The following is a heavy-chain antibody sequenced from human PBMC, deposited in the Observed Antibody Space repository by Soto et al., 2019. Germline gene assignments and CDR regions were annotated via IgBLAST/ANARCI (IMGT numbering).Heavy chain of an antibody. CDR1: GYTFTSYD. V-gene: IGHV1-8*01. Sequence: GASVKVSCKASGYTFTSYDINWVRQATGQGLEWIGWMNPNSGNTSYAQKFRGRVTMARDTSTSTVYMDLSSLRSDDTAVYYCARDLAAADYWGQGTLVTVSS. CDR3: ARDLAAADY. J-gene: IGHJ4*02. D-gene: IGHD6-13*01. CDR2: MNPNSGNT.